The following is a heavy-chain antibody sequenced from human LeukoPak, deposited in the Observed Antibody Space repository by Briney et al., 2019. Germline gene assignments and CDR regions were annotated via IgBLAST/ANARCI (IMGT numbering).Heavy chain of an antibody. CDR3: ARYGDSSSSGFDY. CDR2: ISPNSGGT. Sequence: ASVKVSCKASGYTFTGYYMHWVRQAPGQGLEWMGWISPNSGGTKSAQKFQGRVTMTRDTSISTAYMELSSLRSDDTAVYYCARYGDSSSSGFDYWGQGTLVTVSS. CDR1: GYTFTGYY. V-gene: IGHV1-2*02. J-gene: IGHJ4*02. D-gene: IGHD6-6*01.